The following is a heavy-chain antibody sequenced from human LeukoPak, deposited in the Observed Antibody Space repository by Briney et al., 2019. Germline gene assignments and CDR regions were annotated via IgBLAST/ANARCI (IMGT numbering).Heavy chain of an antibody. CDR2: VYHSGST. CDR1: GGSISSSSYY. J-gene: IGHJ5*02. D-gene: IGHD3-16*01. V-gene: IGHV4-61*05. Sequence: PSETLSLTCTVSGGSISSSSYYWGWIRQPPGKGLEWIGYVYHSGSTNYNPSLKSRVTISEDTSKSQFSLNLNSVTAADTAVYYCARGGVNWFDPWGQGTLVTVSS. CDR3: ARGGVNWFDP.